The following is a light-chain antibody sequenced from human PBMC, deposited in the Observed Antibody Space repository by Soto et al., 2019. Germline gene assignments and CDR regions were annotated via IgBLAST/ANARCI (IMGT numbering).Light chain of an antibody. J-gene: IGKJ1*01. Sequence: ENVLTQSPATPSLSPGERAPLSCRASQSVSSYLAWYQQKPGQAPRLLIYGASTRATGVPARFSGSGSGTEFTLTISTLQSEDFAIYYCQHYNNWPPWTFGQGTKVDIK. CDR3: QHYNNWPPWT. V-gene: IGKV3-15*01. CDR1: QSVSSY. CDR2: GAS.